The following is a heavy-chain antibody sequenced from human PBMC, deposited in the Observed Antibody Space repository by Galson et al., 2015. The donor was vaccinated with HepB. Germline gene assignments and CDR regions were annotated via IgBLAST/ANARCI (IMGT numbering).Heavy chain of an antibody. Sequence: TLSLTCTVSGDSISSGSHYWSWILQSAGKGLEWIGRIYASGSTNYNPSLKRRVTMSVDTSKNQFSLKLSSVTAADTAVYYCARAWEVGETEAFDYWGQGTLVTVSS. CDR1: GDSISSGSHY. J-gene: IGHJ4*02. CDR3: ARAWEVGETEAFDY. CDR2: IYASGST. V-gene: IGHV4-61*02. D-gene: IGHD1-26*01.